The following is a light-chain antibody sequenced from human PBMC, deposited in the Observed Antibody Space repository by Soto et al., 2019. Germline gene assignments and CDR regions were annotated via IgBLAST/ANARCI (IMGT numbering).Light chain of an antibody. CDR1: QSVSSSY. CDR2: GAS. Sequence: EIVLTQSPGSLSLSPGERATLSCRASQSVSSSYFAWYQQKPGQAPRLLIYGASSRATGIPDRFSGSGSGTDFTLTISRLEPEDFAVYYGQQYGSASITFGQGTRLEI. V-gene: IGKV3-20*01. CDR3: QQYGSASIT. J-gene: IGKJ5*01.